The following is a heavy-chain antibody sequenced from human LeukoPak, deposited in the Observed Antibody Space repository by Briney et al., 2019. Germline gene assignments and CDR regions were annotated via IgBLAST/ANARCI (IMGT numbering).Heavy chain of an antibody. CDR3: ARSGGRWLQSLNYYYYYMDV. Sequence: PGGSLRLSCATSGFTFSSYAMPWVREAPGKELEYVSAISSNGGSTYYANSVKGRFTISRDNSKNTLYLQMGSLRAEDMAVYYCARSGGRWLQSLNYYYYYMDVWGKGTTVTVSS. D-gene: IGHD5-24*01. CDR1: GFTFSSYA. V-gene: IGHV3-64*01. CDR2: ISSNGGST. J-gene: IGHJ6*03.